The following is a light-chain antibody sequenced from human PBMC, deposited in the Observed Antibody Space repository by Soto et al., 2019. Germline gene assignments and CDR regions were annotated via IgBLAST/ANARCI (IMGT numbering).Light chain of an antibody. Sequence: DIQMTQSPSTLSASVGDRVTVTCRASQSVRDWVAWYQQQAGRAPRLLIYKASSLQSGVPSRFSGSGFGTEFTLTISSLQPDDFASYYCQQYYSYSPLTFGRGTKVDIK. CDR1: QSVRDW. CDR2: KAS. CDR3: QQYYSYSPLT. V-gene: IGKV1-5*03. J-gene: IGKJ4*01.